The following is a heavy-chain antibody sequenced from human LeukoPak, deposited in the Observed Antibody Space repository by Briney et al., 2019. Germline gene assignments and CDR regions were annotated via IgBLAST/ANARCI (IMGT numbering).Heavy chain of an antibody. CDR1: GLTFSSFD. D-gene: IGHD3-22*01. CDR2: ISVSATNT. J-gene: IGHJ1*01. Sequence: PGGSLRLSCAASGLTFSSFDMTWVRQAPGKGLEWVSTISVSATNTYYADSVKGRFTISRDNSKNTLYLQMNSLRADDTAVYYCATITSMRVVLISWGQGTLVTVSS. CDR3: ATITSMRVVLIS. V-gene: IGHV3-23*01.